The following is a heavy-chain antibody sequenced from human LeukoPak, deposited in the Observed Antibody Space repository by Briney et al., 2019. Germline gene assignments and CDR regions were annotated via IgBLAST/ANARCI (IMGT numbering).Heavy chain of an antibody. CDR3: ARDNGDYDY. D-gene: IGHD4-17*01. Sequence: GGSLRLSCAGSGFSFSSYGMHWVRQAPGKGLEWMAFIRSDGSNKYYADSVKGRFTISRDNSKNTLYLQMNSLRAEDTAVYYCARDNGDYDYWGQGTLVTVSS. CDR1: GFSFSSYG. CDR2: IRSDGSNK. J-gene: IGHJ4*02. V-gene: IGHV3-30*02.